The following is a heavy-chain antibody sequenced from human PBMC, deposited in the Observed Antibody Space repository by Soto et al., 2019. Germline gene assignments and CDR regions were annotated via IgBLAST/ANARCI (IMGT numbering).Heavy chain of an antibody. D-gene: IGHD2-8*01. CDR3: AHRNGQDVAAIHFDY. CDR1: GFSLSTRGVG. CDR2: IYWDDTK. V-gene: IGHV2-5*05. Sequence: QITLKESGPTLVKPTQTLTLTCTFSGFSLSTRGVGVGWIRQPPGKALEWLALIYWDDTKRYGPSLRSRLTIPKDTSKNQVVLTMTNMDPVDTATYFCAHRNGQDVAAIHFDYWGQGTLVTVSS. J-gene: IGHJ4*02.